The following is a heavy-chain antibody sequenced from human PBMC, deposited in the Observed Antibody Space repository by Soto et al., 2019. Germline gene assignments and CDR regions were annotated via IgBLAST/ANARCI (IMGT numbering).Heavy chain of an antibody. V-gene: IGHV3-23*01. CDR1: VLTCNSYA. D-gene: IGHD4-17*01. CDR2: ISGSDGST. CDR3: ASPPRATVTDNIFDY. Sequence: PWWSLRLSCSASVLTCNSYAMSWFRQAPGKGLEWVSAISGSDGSTYYADSVKGRFTISRDNSKNTLYLQMSSLRAEDTAVYYCASPPRATVTDNIFDYWGQGTLVTVSS. J-gene: IGHJ4*02.